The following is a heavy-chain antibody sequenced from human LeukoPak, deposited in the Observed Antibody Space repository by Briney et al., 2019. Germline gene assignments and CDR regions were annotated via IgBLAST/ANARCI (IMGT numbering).Heavy chain of an antibody. CDR2: IYYSGST. V-gene: IGHV4-31*03. CDR1: GDSISSGLYY. Sequence: SETLSLTCSVSGDSISSGLYYWSWIRQHPGKGLEWIGYIYYSGSTYYNPSLKSRVTISVDPSKSQFSLKLSSVTAADTAVYYCARSPKITKWYGEPPGGYDYWGQGTLATVSS. D-gene: IGHD3-10*01. J-gene: IGHJ4*02. CDR3: ARSPKITKWYGEPPGGYDY.